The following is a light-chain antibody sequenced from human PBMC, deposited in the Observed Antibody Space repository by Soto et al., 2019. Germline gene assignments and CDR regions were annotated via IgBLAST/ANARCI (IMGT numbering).Light chain of an antibody. CDR2: AAS. Sequence: EVVLTQSPGTLSLSPGERATLSCRATQSVASGYFAWYQQKPGQAPRLLIYAASTRATGIPDRFSGSGSGTDFTLTISRLEPEDSAVYFCQHDGTSRTFGQGTKVEIK. CDR3: QHDGTSRT. J-gene: IGKJ1*01. V-gene: IGKV3-20*01. CDR1: QSVASGY.